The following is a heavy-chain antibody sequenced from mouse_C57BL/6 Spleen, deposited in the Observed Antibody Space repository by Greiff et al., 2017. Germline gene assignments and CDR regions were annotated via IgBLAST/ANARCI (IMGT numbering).Heavy chain of an antibody. CDR1: GYSITSGYY. CDR2: ISYDGSN. D-gene: IGHD1-1*01. J-gene: IGHJ1*03. CDR3: AREITTVVEDWYFDV. V-gene: IGHV3-6*01. Sequence: EVKLEESGPGLVKPSQSLSLTCSVTGYSITSGYYWNWIRQFPGNKLEWMGYISYDGSNNYNPSLKNRISITRDTSKNQFVLKLNSVTTEDTATYYCAREITTVVEDWYFDVWGTGTTVTVSS.